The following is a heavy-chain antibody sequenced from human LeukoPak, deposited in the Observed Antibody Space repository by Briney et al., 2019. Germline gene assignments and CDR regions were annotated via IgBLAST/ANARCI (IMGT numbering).Heavy chain of an antibody. J-gene: IGHJ4*02. V-gene: IGHV3-30*02. Sequence: GESLRLSCAASGFTFSSYGMHWVRQAPGKGLEWVAFIRYDGSNKYYADSVKGRFTISRDNSKNTLYLQMNSLRAEDTAVYYCAKDLWGIAVAGNDYWGQGTLVTVSS. CDR2: IRYDGSNK. CDR1: GFTFSSYG. CDR3: AKDLWGIAVAGNDY. D-gene: IGHD6-19*01.